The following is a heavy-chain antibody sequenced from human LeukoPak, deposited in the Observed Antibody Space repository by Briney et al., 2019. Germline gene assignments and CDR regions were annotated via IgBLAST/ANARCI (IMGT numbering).Heavy chain of an antibody. CDR2: ILYDGSNK. D-gene: IGHD5-18*01. CDR3: ARSYSYGGIHY. Sequence: PGGSLRLPCAASGFTFSRYGMHWVRQAPGKGLEWVAVILYDGSNKYYADSVKGRFTISRDNSKNTLYLQMNSLRAEDTAVYYCARSYSYGGIHYWGQGTLVTVSS. CDR1: GFTFSRYG. J-gene: IGHJ4*02. V-gene: IGHV3-30*03.